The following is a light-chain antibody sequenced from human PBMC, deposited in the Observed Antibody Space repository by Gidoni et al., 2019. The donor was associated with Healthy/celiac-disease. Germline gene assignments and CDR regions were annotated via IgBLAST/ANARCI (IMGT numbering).Light chain of an antibody. CDR1: QGIRND. J-gene: IGKJ4*01. V-gene: IGKV1-17*01. Sequence: DIHITQSPSSLSSSVGDRVTITFQASQGIRNDLGWYQKKPGKAPKRLIYAASSLQSGVPSRFSGSGSGTEVTIITSSMQHEDYVTYYCLQHNSYSLTFGGGTKVEIK. CDR3: LQHNSYSLT. CDR2: AAS.